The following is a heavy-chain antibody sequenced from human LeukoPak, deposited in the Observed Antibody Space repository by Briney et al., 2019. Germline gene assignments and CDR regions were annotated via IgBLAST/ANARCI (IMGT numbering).Heavy chain of an antibody. D-gene: IGHD2-2*02. Sequence: PSETLSLTCTVSGGSISSHYWSWIRQPPGKGLEWIGYIYYSGSTNYNPSLKSRVTISVDTSKNQFSLKLSSVTAADTAVYYCARRRYCSSTSCYKSHYFDYWGRGTLVTVSS. CDR1: GGSISSHY. J-gene: IGHJ4*02. V-gene: IGHV4-59*11. CDR2: IYYSGST. CDR3: ARRRYCSSTSCYKSHYFDY.